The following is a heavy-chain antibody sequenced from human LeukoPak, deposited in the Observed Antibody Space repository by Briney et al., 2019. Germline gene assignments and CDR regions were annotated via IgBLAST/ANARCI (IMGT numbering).Heavy chain of an antibody. CDR2: IHYTGST. Sequence: PSETLSLTCTVSGGSISSYYWSWIRQSPGKGLECIGYIHYTGSTNYNPSLKSRVTISVETSKNQFSLKLKSVTAADTAVYYCARGGYYVSGNDFRFDPWGQGTLVTVSS. CDR3: ARGGYYVSGNDFRFDP. D-gene: IGHD3-10*01. V-gene: IGHV4-59*01. CDR1: GGSISSYY. J-gene: IGHJ5*02.